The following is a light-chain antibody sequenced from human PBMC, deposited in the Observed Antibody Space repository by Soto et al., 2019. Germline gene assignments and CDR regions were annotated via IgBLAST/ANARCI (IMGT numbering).Light chain of an antibody. Sequence: QSSLTQPASVSGSPGQSITISCTGTSSDVGGYNYVSWYQRHPGKAPKLMIYEVSNRPSGVSNRFSGSKSGNTASLTISGLQVEDEADYYCCSYTSSSTLVIFGGGTKVTVL. V-gene: IGLV2-14*01. CDR1: SSDVGGYNY. CDR2: EVS. CDR3: CSYTSSSTLVI. J-gene: IGLJ2*01.